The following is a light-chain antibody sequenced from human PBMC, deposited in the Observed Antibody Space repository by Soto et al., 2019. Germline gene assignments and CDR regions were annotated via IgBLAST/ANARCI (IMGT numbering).Light chain of an antibody. Sequence: EIVLTQSPATLSLSPGERATLSCRASQSVSSSLAWYQQKPGQAPRLLIYDAFYRATGIPARFSGSGSGTDFTLTISSLEPEDFAVYYCQQRANWPPLTFGGGTKVEIK. V-gene: IGKV3-11*01. CDR3: QQRANWPPLT. CDR1: QSVSSS. J-gene: IGKJ4*01. CDR2: DAF.